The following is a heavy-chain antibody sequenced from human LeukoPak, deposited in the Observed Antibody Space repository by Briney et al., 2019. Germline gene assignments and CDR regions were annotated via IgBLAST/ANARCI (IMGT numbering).Heavy chain of an antibody. V-gene: IGHV3-53*01. CDR1: GFTISSYH. CDR3: ARDSTFDI. Sequence: PGGSLRISCAASGFTISSYHMSWVRQAPGKGLEWVSVLYTGGKTSYAGAVRGRFTVSRDNSKNTLSLEMNSLRAEDTAVYYCARDSTFDIWGQGTVVTVS. CDR2: LYTGGKT. J-gene: IGHJ3*02. D-gene: IGHD2-2*01.